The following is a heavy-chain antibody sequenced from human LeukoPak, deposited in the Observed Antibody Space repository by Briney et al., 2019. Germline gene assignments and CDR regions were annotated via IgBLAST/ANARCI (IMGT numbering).Heavy chain of an antibody. D-gene: IGHD2-8*01. V-gene: IGHV4-39*07. CDR3: ARDTAMYRAFDI. J-gene: IGHJ3*02. Sequence: SETLSLTCTVSGGSIRSTTYYRGWIRQPPGEGLEWIGSIYHSGSTYYNPSLKSRVTISLHKSNKQFSLKLSAVTAADAAVYYCARDTAMYRAFDIWGQGTMVTVSS. CDR1: GGSIRSTTYY. CDR2: IYHSGST.